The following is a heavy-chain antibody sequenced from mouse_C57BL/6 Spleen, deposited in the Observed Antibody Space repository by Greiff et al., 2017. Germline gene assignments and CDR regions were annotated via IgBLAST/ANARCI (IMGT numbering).Heavy chain of an antibody. V-gene: IGHV1-55*01. J-gene: IGHJ4*01. CDR1: GYTFTSYW. CDR3: GRDYGNYDGYYAMDD. Sequence: QVQLQQPGAELVKPGASVKMSCKASGYTFTSYWITWVKQRPGQGLEWIGDIYPGSGSTNYNEKFQSKATLTVDTSSSTAYMQLSSLISEDSAVYYCGRDYGNYDGYYAMDDWGKGTTVTVSS. CDR2: IYPGSGST. D-gene: IGHD2-1*01.